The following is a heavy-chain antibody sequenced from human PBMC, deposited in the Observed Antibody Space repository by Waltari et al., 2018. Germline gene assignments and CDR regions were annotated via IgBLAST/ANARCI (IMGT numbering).Heavy chain of an antibody. D-gene: IGHD4-17*01. CDR2: IYYNGIT. CDR1: GGSLPGFY. V-gene: IGHV4-59*01. J-gene: IGHJ4*02. CDR3: AREIYGGNSRPYDY. Sequence: VQLQEPGPGPVKPSETLSPNCPDSGGSLPGFYWSWIRQLPGKGLEWIGHIYYNGITYYNPSLKSRVTISVDTSKNQFSLKLSSVTAADTAVYYCAREIYGGNSRPYDYWGQGTLVTVSS.